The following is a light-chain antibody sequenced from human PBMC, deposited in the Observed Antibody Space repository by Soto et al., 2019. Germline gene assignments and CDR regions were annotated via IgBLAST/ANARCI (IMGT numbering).Light chain of an antibody. J-gene: IGKJ5*01. CDR2: DAS. CDR1: QSVSSY. CDR3: QQRSNWPRIT. V-gene: IGKV3-11*01. Sequence: EIVLTQSPATLSLSPGERATLSCRASQSVSSYLAWYQQKPGQAPRLLIYDASNRATGIPARFSGSGSGTDCTRTISSLEPEEVADYYCQQRSNWPRITVGQGTRLEIK.